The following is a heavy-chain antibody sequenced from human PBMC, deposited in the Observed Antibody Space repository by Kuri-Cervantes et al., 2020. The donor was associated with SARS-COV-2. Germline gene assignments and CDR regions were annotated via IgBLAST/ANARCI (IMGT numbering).Heavy chain of an antibody. CDR1: GYTFTSYY. CDR3: ARGAPIVVVPAAKGDDAFDI. V-gene: IGHV1-2*02. CDR2: INPNSGGT. Sequence: ASVKVSCKASGYTFTSYYMHWVRQAPGQGLEWMGWINPNSGGTNYAQKFQGRVTMTRDTSISTAYMELSSLRSEDTAVYYCARGAPIVVVPAAKGDDAFDIWGQGTMVTVSS. D-gene: IGHD2-2*01. J-gene: IGHJ3*02.